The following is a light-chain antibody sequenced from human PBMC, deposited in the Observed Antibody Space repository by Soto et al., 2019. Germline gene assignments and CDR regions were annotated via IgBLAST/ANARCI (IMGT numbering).Light chain of an antibody. Sequence: QAALTPPASVSGAPGQSIALSCPGTSRDVGGYNFVSWYQQHPGKAPKLMIYDVSNRPSGVSNRFSGSKSGNTASLTISGLQAEDEADYYCSSYTSSSTRVFGTGTKVTDL. V-gene: IGLV2-14*01. J-gene: IGLJ1*01. CDR2: DVS. CDR1: SRDVGGYNF. CDR3: SSYTSSSTRV.